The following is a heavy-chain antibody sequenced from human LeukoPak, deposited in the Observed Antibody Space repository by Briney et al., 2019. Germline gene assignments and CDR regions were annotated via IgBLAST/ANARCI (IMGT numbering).Heavy chain of an antibody. V-gene: IGHV1-18*04. Sequence: ASVMVSCKASGYTFTNYGISWVRQAPGQGLEWMAWISANNGETRYAQNLQGRVTMTTDTSTSTAYMELSSLRSEDTAVYYCARSLDPYYYGSGSYPTPTFDYWGQGTLVTVSS. J-gene: IGHJ4*02. D-gene: IGHD3-10*01. CDR2: ISANNGET. CDR1: GYTFTNYG. CDR3: ARSLDPYYYGSGSYPTPTFDY.